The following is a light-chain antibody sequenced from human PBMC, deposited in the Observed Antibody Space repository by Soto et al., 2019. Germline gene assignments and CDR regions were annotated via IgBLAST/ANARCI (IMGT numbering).Light chain of an antibody. CDR2: GNN. J-gene: IGLJ1*01. V-gene: IGLV1-40*01. CDR1: SSNMGAGYD. CDR3: QSYDSNLSGYV. Sequence: QSVLTQPPSVSGAPGQRVTISCTGSSSNMGAGYDVYWYQQLPGTAPKLLMYGNNNRPSGVPDRFSGSKSDTSASLAITGLQAEDEADYYCQSYDSNLSGYVFGTGTKLTVL.